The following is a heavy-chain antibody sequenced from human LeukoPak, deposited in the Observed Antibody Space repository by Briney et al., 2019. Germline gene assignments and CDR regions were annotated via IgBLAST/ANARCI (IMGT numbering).Heavy chain of an antibody. J-gene: IGHJ4*02. CDR1: GFIFSSYS. V-gene: IGHV3-21*04. CDR2: ISSSSTYI. Sequence: GGSLRLSCAASGFIFSSYSINWVRQAPGKGLEWVSFISSSSTYIYYADSVKGRFTISRDNAKNSLYLQMNTLRAEDTAIYYCAREIVITDNFDYWGQGTLVTVSS. D-gene: IGHD2/OR15-2a*01. CDR3: AREIVITDNFDY.